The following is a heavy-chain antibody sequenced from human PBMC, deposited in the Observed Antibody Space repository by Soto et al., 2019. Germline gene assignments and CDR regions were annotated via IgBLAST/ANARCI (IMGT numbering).Heavy chain of an antibody. V-gene: IGHV3-30*18. CDR1: GFTFSKYA. Sequence: QVQLVESGGGVVQPGRSLRLSCAASGFTFSKYAMYWVRQAPGRGPEWVAVVSFDGNNRFHADSVRGRFTISRDNSKSNLFLQMDSLRVEDTAVYYCVKSFFYDSSGYHYGLFDHWGQGALVTVSS. CDR2: VSFDGNNR. CDR3: VKSFFYDSSGYHYGLFDH. D-gene: IGHD3-22*01. J-gene: IGHJ4*02.